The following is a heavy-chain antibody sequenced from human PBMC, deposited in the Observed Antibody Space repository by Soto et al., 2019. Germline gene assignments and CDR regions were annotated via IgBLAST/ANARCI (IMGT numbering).Heavy chain of an antibody. Sequence: ELRLLESGGGLVQSGGSLRLSCAGSGFTFSTYSMSWVRRAPGKGLEWVSTIGSSDAYTYYVDSVRGRFTISRDNFQSTVYLQMNSLRAEDTAVYYCTGALDLPPYYFYYGMDLWGQGTTVTVSS. V-gene: IGHV3-23*01. CDR3: TGALDLPPYYFYYGMDL. CDR1: GFTFSTYS. CDR2: IGSSDAYT. D-gene: IGHD3-16*02. J-gene: IGHJ6*02.